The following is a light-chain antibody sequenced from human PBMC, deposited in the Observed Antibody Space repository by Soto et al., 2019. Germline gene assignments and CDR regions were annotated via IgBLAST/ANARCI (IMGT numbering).Light chain of an antibody. Sequence: SYELAQPPSVSVAPGQTAKISCGGDDIGSKSVHWYRQRPGQAPVLVVFDDFDRPSAIPARFSGSNSGNTATLTISRVEAGDEADYYCQVWDSGSDHYVFGTGTKVTVL. J-gene: IGLJ1*01. CDR2: DDF. CDR3: QVWDSGSDHYV. V-gene: IGLV3-21*02. CDR1: DIGSKS.